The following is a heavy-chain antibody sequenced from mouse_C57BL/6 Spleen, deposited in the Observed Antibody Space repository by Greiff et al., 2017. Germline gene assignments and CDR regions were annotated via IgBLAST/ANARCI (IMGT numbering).Heavy chain of an antibody. Sequence: QVQLQQPGAELVRPGSSVKLSCTASGYTFTSYWMHWVKQRPIQGLEWIGNIDPSDSETHYNQKFKDKAPLTVDKSSSTAYMQLSSLTSEDSAVYYCARGIGSSYVAWFAYWGQGTLVTVSA. CDR3: ARGIGSSYVAWFAY. V-gene: IGHV1-52*01. J-gene: IGHJ3*01. CDR2: IDPSDSET. CDR1: GYTFTSYW. D-gene: IGHD1-1*01.